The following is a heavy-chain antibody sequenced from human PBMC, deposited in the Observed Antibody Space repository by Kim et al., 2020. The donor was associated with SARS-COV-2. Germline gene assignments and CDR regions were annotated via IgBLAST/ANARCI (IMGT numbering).Heavy chain of an antibody. Sequence: SQTLSLTCAISGDSVSNNIATWNWIRQSPSRGLEWLGRTYYRSKWYNDYAASVRSRITINPDTSKNQFSLQLNSVTPEDTAVYYCAKYTNTWGWFDPWGQGTLVTVSS. D-gene: IGHD2-2*02. CDR2: TYYRSKWYN. CDR1: GDSVSNNIAT. V-gene: IGHV6-1*01. CDR3: AKYTNTWGWFDP. J-gene: IGHJ5*02.